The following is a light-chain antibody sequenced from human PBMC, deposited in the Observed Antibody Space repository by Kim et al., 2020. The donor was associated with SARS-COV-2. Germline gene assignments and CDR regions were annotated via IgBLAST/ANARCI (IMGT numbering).Light chain of an antibody. CDR2: GAS. CDR1: QSVSSS. Sequence: EIVMTQSPATLSVSPGERATLSCRASQSVSSSLAWYQQRPGQAPRLLIYGASTRATGIPARFSGSGSGTEFTLTISSLQSEDFALYYWQQYKKWHPHTFGQGTKLEI. J-gene: IGKJ2*01. V-gene: IGKV3-15*01. CDR3: QQYKKWHPHT.